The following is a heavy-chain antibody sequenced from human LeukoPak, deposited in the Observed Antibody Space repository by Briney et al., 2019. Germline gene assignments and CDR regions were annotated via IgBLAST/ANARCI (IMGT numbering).Heavy chain of an antibody. V-gene: IGHV1-69*10. CDR2: IIPIFGIA. CDR3: ARAFTGYSYSFGY. J-gene: IGHJ4*02. CDR1: GGTFSSYA. Sequence: ASVKVSCKASGGTFSSYAISWVRQAPGQGLEWMGGIIPIFGIANYAQKFQGRVTITADKSTSTAYMELSSLRSEDTAVYYCARAFTGYSYSFGYWGQGTLVTVSS. D-gene: IGHD5-18*01.